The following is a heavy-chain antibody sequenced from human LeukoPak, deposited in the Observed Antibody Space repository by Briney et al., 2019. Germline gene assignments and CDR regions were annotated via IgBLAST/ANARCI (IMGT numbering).Heavy chain of an antibody. V-gene: IGHV1-69*13. CDR1: GGTFSSYA. Sequence: GASVKVSCKASGGTFSSYAISWVRQAPGQGLEWMGGIIPIFGTANYAQKFQGRVTITADESTSTAYMELSSLRSEDTAVHYCARAGRYFDWLPQDYYYYYYMDVWGKGTTVTISS. CDR2: IIPIFGTA. CDR3: ARAGRYFDWLPQDYYYYYYMDV. D-gene: IGHD3-9*01. J-gene: IGHJ6*03.